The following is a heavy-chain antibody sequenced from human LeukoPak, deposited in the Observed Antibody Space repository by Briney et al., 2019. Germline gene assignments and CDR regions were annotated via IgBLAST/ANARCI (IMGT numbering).Heavy chain of an antibody. Sequence: ASVKVSCKASGYTFTSYGISWVRQAPGQGLEWMGWISAYNGNTNYAQKLQGRVTMTTDTSTSTAYMELRSLRSDDTVVYYCARAPGGGAGNVWIDPWGQGTLVTVSS. CDR3: ARAPGGGAGNVWIDP. D-gene: IGHD6-19*01. V-gene: IGHV1-18*01. CDR2: ISAYNGNT. CDR1: GYTFTSYG. J-gene: IGHJ5*02.